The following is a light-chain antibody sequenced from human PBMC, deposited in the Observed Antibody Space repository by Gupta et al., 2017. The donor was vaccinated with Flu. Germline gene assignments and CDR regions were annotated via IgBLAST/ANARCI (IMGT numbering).Light chain of an antibody. CDR1: PSASSY. Sequence: PAPSPLLQAEGTSVSSRATPSASSYLAWYQHTRGQTSRLRMYDAPNRATGITARLSGSGSGTDFTLTIRSLEPEDFAVYDCQERSTWPPTCGQGTKVEIK. V-gene: IGKV3-11*01. J-gene: IGKJ1*01. CDR3: QERSTWPPT. CDR2: DAP.